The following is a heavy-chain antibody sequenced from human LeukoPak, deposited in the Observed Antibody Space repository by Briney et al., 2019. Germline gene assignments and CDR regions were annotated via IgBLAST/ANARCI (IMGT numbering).Heavy chain of an antibody. Sequence: SETLSLTCAVYGGSFSGYYWSWIRQPPGEGLEWIGEINHSGSTNYNPSLKSRVTISVDTSKNQFSLKLSSVTAADTAVYYCARGSGSYYNLIDYWGQGTLVTVSS. V-gene: IGHV4-34*01. CDR1: GGSFSGYY. D-gene: IGHD3-10*01. CDR2: INHSGST. J-gene: IGHJ4*02. CDR3: ARGSGSYYNLIDY.